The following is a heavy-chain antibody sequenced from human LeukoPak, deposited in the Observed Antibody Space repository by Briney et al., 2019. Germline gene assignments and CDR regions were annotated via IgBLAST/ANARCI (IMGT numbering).Heavy chain of an antibody. CDR2: ISGPGTTT. Sequence: PGGSLRLSCTTSGFSFTSYAMNWVRQAPGKGLEWLSYISGPGTTTKYADSVKGRFTISRDNDKNSLYLQMNSLRAEDTAVYYCAKSLSFRYLPSPDYYDSSGYYGYFDYWGQGTLVTVSS. CDR1: GFSFTSYA. CDR3: AKSLSFRYLPSPDYYDSSGYYGYFDY. J-gene: IGHJ4*02. V-gene: IGHV3-48*01. D-gene: IGHD3-22*01.